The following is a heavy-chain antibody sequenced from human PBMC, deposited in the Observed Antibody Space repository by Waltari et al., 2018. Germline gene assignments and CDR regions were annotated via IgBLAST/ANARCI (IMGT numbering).Heavy chain of an antibody. CDR3: ARGGLGSSWVGAENWFDP. D-gene: IGHD6-13*01. V-gene: IGHV4-39*01. CDR1: GGSISSSSYY. CDR2: ICYSGST. J-gene: IGHJ5*02. Sequence: QLQLQESGPGLVKPSETLSLTCTVSGGSISSSSYYWGWIRQPPGKGLEWIGSICYSGSTYYNPALKSRVTISVDTSKNQFSLKLSSVTAADTAVYYCARGGLGSSWVGAENWFDPWGQGTLVTISS.